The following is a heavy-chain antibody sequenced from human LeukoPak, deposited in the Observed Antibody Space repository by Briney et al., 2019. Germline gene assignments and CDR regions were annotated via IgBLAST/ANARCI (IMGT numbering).Heavy chain of an antibody. V-gene: IGHV3-23*01. Sequence: GGSLRLSCEASGFTFSSYAMSWVRQAPGQGLEWVSAISGSGGSTYYADSVKGRFTISRDNSKNTLYLQMNSLRAEDTAVYYCAKMSGYSLSYFDYWGQGTLVTVSS. D-gene: IGHD3-3*01. CDR1: GFTFSSYA. CDR3: AKMSGYSLSYFDY. J-gene: IGHJ4*02. CDR2: ISGSGGST.